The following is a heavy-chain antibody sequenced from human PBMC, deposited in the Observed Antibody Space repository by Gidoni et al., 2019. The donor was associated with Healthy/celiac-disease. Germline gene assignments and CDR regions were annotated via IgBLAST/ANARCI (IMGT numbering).Heavy chain of an antibody. CDR2: IYYSGST. V-gene: IGHV4-39*07. Sequence: QLQLQASGPGLVKPSETLSLTCTVSGGSISSSSYYWGWIRQPPGKGLEWIGSIYYSGSTYYNPSLKSRVTISVDTSKNQFSLKLSSVTAADTAVYYCAREGSFDYQLQWGQGTLVTVSS. J-gene: IGHJ4*02. CDR3: AREGSFDYQLQ. CDR1: GGSISSSSYY. D-gene: IGHD3-16*01.